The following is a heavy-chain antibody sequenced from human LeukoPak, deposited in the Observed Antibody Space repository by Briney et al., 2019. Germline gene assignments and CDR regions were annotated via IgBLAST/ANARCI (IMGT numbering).Heavy chain of an antibody. CDR2: IYSGGST. CDR3: ARVWQLPPDDAFDI. CDR1: GFTFSSYA. J-gene: IGHJ3*02. Sequence: PGGSLRLSCAASGFTFSSYAMSWVRQAPGKGLEWVSVIYSGGSTYYADSVKGRFTISRDNSKSTLYLQMNSLRAEDTAVYYCARVWQLPPDDAFDIWGQGTMVTVSS. V-gene: IGHV3-66*01. D-gene: IGHD6-6*01.